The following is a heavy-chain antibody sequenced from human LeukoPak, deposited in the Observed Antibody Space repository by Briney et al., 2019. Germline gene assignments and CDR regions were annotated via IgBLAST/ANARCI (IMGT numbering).Heavy chain of an antibody. CDR2: IWYDGSNK. CDR1: GFTFSSYG. CDR3: AKDIAAAGTPDYYYYYMDV. Sequence: PGGSLRLSCGASGFTFSSYGMHWVRQAPGKGLEWVAVIWYDGSNKYYADSVKGRFTISRDNSKNTLYLQMNSLRAEDTAVYYCAKDIAAAGTPDYYYYYMDVWGKGTTVTVSS. V-gene: IGHV3-33*06. J-gene: IGHJ6*03. D-gene: IGHD6-13*01.